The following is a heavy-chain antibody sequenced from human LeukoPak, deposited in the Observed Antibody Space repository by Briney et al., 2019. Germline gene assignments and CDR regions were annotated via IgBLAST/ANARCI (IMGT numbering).Heavy chain of an antibody. CDR2: ISGSGGST. V-gene: IGHV3-23*01. CDR1: GFTFSSYA. CDR3: ARPSAPTTPNDAFDI. Sequence: GGSLRLSCAASGFTFSSYAMSWVRQAPGKGLEWVSAISGSGGSTYCADSVKGRFTISRDNSKNTLYLQMNSLRAEDTAVYYCARPSAPTTPNDAFDIWGQGTMVTVSS. J-gene: IGHJ3*02. D-gene: IGHD1/OR15-1a*01.